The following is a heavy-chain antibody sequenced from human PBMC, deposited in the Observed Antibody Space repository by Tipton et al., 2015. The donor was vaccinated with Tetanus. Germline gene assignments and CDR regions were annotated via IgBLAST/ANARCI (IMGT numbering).Heavy chain of an antibody. CDR2: IYYSGST. V-gene: IGHV4-61*01. CDR3: ARDRVAAPYYYYGMDV. D-gene: IGHD6-13*01. CDR1: GGSVSSGSYY. J-gene: IGHJ6*02. Sequence: TLSLTCTVSGGSVSSGSYYWSWIRQPPGKGLEWIGYIYYSGSTNYNPSLKSRVTISVDTSKNQFSLKLSSVTAADTAVYYRARDRVAAPYYYYGMDVWGQGTTVTVSS.